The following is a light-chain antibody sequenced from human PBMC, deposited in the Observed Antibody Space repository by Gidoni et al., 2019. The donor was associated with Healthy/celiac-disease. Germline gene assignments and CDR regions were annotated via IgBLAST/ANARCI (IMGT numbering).Light chain of an antibody. J-gene: IGKJ1*01. CDR1: QSLVHSDGNTY. CDR2: KVS. V-gene: IGKV2-30*02. Sequence: DVVMTQSPLSLPVTLGQPASISCRSSQSLVHSDGNTYLNWFQQRPGQSPRRLIYKVSNRDSGVPDRFGGSGSGTDFTLKISRVEAEDVGVYYCMQGTHWPPTFGQXTKVEIK. CDR3: MQGTHWPPT.